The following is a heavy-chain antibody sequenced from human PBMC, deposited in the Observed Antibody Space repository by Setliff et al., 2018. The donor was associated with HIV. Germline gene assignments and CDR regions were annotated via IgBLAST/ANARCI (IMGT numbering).Heavy chain of an antibody. CDR1: GGSFSGYY. CDR2: INHGGST. Sequence: SETLSLTCAVYGGSFSGYYWSWIRQSPGKGLEWIGQINHGGSTNYSPSLKSRVTMSIDTSKNQFSLRLSSVTAADTAVYYCASDYSSRHDAYDIWGQGTVVTVSS. D-gene: IGHD6-13*01. J-gene: IGHJ3*02. CDR3: ASDYSSRHDAYDI. V-gene: IGHV4-34*01.